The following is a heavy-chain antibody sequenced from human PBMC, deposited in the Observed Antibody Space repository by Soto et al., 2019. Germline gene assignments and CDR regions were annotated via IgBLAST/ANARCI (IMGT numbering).Heavy chain of an antibody. D-gene: IGHD7-27*01. CDR2: INAGYGNT. Sequence: QVHLVQSGAEVRKPGASVKVSCKASGYTFSSYAMHWVRQAPGQRLEWMGWINAGYGNTKSSQKFQDRVTISRDTSESTAYMELTSLRSEDTAVYYCARDTGDGTLDFWGQGTLVTVSS. J-gene: IGHJ4*02. V-gene: IGHV1-3*01. CDR1: GYTFSSYA. CDR3: ARDTGDGTLDF.